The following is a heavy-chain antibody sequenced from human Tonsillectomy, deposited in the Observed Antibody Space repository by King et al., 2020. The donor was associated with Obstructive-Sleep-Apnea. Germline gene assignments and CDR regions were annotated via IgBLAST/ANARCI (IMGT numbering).Heavy chain of an antibody. CDR2: IYWDDDK. CDR1: GFSLSTSGVG. V-gene: IGHV2-5*02. D-gene: IGHD3-22*01. J-gene: IGHJ1*01. CDR3: AHLYDSSGYYYLRFFQH. Sequence: TLKESGPTLVKPTQTLTLTCTFSGFSLSTSGVGVGWIRQPPGKALEGLALIYWDDDKPYSPSLKSRLTITKDTSKNQVILIMTNMDPVDTATYYCAHLYDSSGYYYLRFFQHWGQGTLVTVSS.